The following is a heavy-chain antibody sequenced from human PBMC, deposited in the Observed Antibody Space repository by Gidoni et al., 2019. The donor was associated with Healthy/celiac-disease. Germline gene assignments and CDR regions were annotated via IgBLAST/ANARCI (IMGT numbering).Heavy chain of an antibody. CDR2: ISGSGGST. D-gene: IGHD3-16*02. Sequence: PGKGLEWVSAISGSGGSTYYADSVKGRFTISRDNSKNTLYLQMNSLRAEDTAVYYCANNMITFGGVIVTPDYWGQGTLVTVSS. J-gene: IGHJ4*02. V-gene: IGHV3-23*01. CDR3: ANNMITFGGVIVTPDY.